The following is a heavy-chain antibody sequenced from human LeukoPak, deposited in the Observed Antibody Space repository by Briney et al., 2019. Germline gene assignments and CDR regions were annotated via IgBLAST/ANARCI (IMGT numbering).Heavy chain of an antibody. V-gene: IGHV3-21*01. CDR1: GFTFSSYS. J-gene: IGHJ4*02. CDR2: ISSSSSYI. D-gene: IGHD4-17*01. Sequence: GGSLRLSCAASGFTFSSYSMNWVRQAPGKGLEWLSSISSSSSYIYYADSVKGRFTISRDNAKNSLYLQMNSLRAEDTAVYYCASSDYGFVRTVRYWGQGTLVTVSS. CDR3: ASSDYGFVRTVRY.